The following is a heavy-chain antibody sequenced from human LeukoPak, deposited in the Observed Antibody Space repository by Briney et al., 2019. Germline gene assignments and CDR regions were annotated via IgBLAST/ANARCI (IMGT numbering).Heavy chain of an antibody. CDR2: IKQDGSEK. Sequence: GGSLRLSCSASGFIFSNYWMTWVRQAPGKGLEWVANIKQDGSEKYYADSVKGRFTISRDNSKNTLYLQMNSLRAEDTAVYYCARGGSGYYYGFDYWGQGTLVTVSS. D-gene: IGHD3-22*01. V-gene: IGHV3-7*02. J-gene: IGHJ4*02. CDR3: ARGGSGYYYGFDY. CDR1: GFIFSNYW.